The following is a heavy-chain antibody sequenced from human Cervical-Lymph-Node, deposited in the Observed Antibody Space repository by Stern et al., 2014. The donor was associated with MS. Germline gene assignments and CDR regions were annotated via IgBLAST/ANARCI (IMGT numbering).Heavy chain of an antibody. CDR1: GFTFANAW. CDR2: IRSKGVGGTT. V-gene: IGHV3-15*01. Sequence: VQLVESGGGLVKPGGSLRLSCTVSGFTFANAWMSWVRQAPGKGLEWIGRIRSKGVGGTTDYAASVEGRFAISRDDSKNTLYLQMNSLKTEDTAVYYCTTGLATAIYYFDYWGQGTLVTVSS. D-gene: IGHD5-12*01. CDR3: TTGLATAIYYFDY. J-gene: IGHJ4*02.